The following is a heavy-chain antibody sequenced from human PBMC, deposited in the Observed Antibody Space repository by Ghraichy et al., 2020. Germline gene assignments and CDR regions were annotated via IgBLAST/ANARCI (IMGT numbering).Heavy chain of an antibody. CDR3: ARGGGGGIIWYFGAFDI. V-gene: IGHV3-7*01. Sequence: GGSLRLSCAASGFTFSSYWMSWVRQAPGKGLEWVANIKQDESEKYYVDSVKGRFTISRDNAKNSLYLQMNSLRAGDTAVYYCARGGGGGIIWYFGAFDIWGQGTMVTVSS. D-gene: IGHD6-13*01. CDR1: GFTFSSYW. J-gene: IGHJ3*02. CDR2: IKQDESEK.